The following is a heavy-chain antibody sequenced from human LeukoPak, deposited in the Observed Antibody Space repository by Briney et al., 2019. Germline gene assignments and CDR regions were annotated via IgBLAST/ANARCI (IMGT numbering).Heavy chain of an antibody. D-gene: IGHD3/OR15-3a*01. CDR2: ISYDASKT. J-gene: IGHJ4*02. CDR3: AKGLRWFGQFYHNYFDH. Sequence: GGSLRLSCAASGFTFSNAWMCWVRQAPGKGLEWVAFISYDASKTFYVDSVKGRFSISRDNSKSTVTLQMSSLRTDDTAIYYCAKGLRWFGQFYHNYFDHWGQGTLVAVSP. CDR1: GFTFSNAW. V-gene: IGHV3-30*18.